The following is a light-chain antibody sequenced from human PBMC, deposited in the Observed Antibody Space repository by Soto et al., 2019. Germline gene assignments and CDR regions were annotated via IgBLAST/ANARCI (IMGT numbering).Light chain of an antibody. CDR2: DAS. V-gene: IGKV3-11*01. Sequence: EILMTQSPATLSVSPGERATLSCRASQSVDSNLAWYQQKPGQAPRLLIYDASNRATGIPARFSGSGSGTDFTLTISSLEPEDFAVYYCQQRSNWPPSTFGQGTRLEIK. CDR3: QQRSNWPPST. CDR1: QSVDSN. J-gene: IGKJ5*01.